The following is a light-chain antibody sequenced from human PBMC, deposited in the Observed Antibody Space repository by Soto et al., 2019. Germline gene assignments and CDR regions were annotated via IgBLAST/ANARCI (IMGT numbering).Light chain of an antibody. CDR1: QSVSSY. J-gene: IGKJ1*01. CDR3: QQYGSSPRT. CDR2: GAS. Sequence: EIVLTQSPATLSLSPGERATLCCRASQSVSSYLAWYQQKPGQAPRLLIYGASSRATGIPDRFSGSGSGTDFTLTISRLEPEDFAVYYCQQYGSSPRTFGQGTKVDNK. V-gene: IGKV3-20*01.